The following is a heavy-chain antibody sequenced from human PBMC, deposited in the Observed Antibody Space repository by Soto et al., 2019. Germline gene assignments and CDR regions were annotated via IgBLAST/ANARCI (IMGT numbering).Heavy chain of an antibody. Sequence: GGSLRLSCAASGFTFDDYAMHWVRQAPGKGLEWVSGISWNSGSIGYADSVKGRFTISRDNAKNSLYLQMNSLRAEDTALYYCAKAKYYYDSSGFDYWGQGTLVTVSS. J-gene: IGHJ4*02. CDR2: ISWNSGSI. CDR3: AKAKYYYDSSGFDY. V-gene: IGHV3-9*01. CDR1: GFTFDDYA. D-gene: IGHD3-22*01.